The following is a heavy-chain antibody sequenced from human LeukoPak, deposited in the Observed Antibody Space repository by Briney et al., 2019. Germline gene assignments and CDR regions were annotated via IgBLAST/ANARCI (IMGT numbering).Heavy chain of an antibody. CDR2: INHSGST. V-gene: IGHV4-34*01. J-gene: IGHJ4*02. D-gene: IGHD3-10*01. CDR1: GGSFSGYY. CDR3: ARVRPRITMVRGVLTSAPDY. Sequence: SETLSLTCAVYGGSFSGYYWSWIRQPPGQGLEWIGEINHSGSTNYNPSLKSRVTISVDTSKNQFSLKLSSVTAADTAVYYCARVRPRITMVRGVLTSAPDYWGQGTLVTVSS.